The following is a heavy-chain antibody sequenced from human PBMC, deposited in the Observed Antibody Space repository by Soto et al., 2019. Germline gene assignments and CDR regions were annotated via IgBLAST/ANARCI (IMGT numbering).Heavy chain of an antibody. J-gene: IGHJ4*02. CDR1: GFTFSSYW. V-gene: IGHV3-74*01. D-gene: IGHD1-1*01. CDR2: INRDGSST. CDR3: AREILTTGEYYFDY. Sequence: GGSLRLSCTASGFTFSSYWMHWVRQAPGKGLVWVSRINRDGSSTSYADSARGRVTISRDNAKNTLYLQVNGLRAEDTAVYYCAREILTTGEYYFDYWGQGTLVTVSS.